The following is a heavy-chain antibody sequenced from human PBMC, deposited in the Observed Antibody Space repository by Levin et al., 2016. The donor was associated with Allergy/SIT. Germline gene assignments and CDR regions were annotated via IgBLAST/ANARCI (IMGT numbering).Heavy chain of an antibody. J-gene: IGHJ4*02. D-gene: IGHD3-22*01. CDR3: ARFPRGSGYYYVPFDY. Sequence: WIRQPPGKGLEWIGEINHSGSTNYNPSLKSRVTISVDTSKNQFSLKLSSVTAADTAVYYCARFPRGSGYYYVPFDYWGQGTLVTVSS. CDR2: INHSGST. V-gene: IGHV4-34*01.